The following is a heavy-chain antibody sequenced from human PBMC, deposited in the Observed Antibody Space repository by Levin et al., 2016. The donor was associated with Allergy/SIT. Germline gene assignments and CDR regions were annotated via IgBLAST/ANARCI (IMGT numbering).Heavy chain of an antibody. CDR2: IFSNDEK. Sequence: WIRQPPGKALEWLAHIFSNDEKSYSTSLKSRLTISKDTSKSQVVLTMTNMDPVDTATYYCARIPGIAAAGIPNTVYYGMDVWGQGTTVTVS. CDR3: ARIPGIAAAGIPNTVYYGMDV. D-gene: IGHD6-13*01. V-gene: IGHV2-26*01. J-gene: IGHJ6*02.